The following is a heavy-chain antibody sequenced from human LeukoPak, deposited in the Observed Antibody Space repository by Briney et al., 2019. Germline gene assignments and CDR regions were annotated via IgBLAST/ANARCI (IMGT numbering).Heavy chain of an antibody. Sequence: ASVKVSCKASGYTFTGYYMHWVRQAPGQGLEWMGWINPNSGGTDYAQKFQGRVTMTRDTSISTAYMEVSRLRSDDTAVYYCARDYYDSSGYSRFDPWGQGTLVAVSS. CDR3: ARDYYDSSGYSRFDP. CDR1: GYTFTGYY. D-gene: IGHD3-22*01. V-gene: IGHV1-2*02. J-gene: IGHJ5*02. CDR2: INPNSGGT.